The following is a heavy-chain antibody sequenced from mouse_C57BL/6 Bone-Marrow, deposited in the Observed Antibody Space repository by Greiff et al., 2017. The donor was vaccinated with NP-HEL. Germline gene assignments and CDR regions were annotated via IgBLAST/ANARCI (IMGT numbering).Heavy chain of an antibody. CDR3: YYYGSRGFAY. CDR2: INPGSGGT. Sequence: QVQLQQSGAELVRPGTSVKVSCKASGYAFTNYLIEWVKQRPGQGLEWIGVINPGSGGTNYNEKFKGKATLTADKSSSTAYMQLSSLTSEDSAVYFCYYYGSRGFAYWGQGTLVTVSA. J-gene: IGHJ3*01. CDR1: GYAFTNYL. D-gene: IGHD1-1*01. V-gene: IGHV1-54*01.